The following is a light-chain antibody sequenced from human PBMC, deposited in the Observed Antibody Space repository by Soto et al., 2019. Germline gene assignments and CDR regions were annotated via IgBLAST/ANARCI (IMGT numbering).Light chain of an antibody. CDR1: SSDVGGYNY. Sequence: QSALTQPASVSGSPGQSITISCTGTSSDVGGYNYVSWYQQHPGKVPKLMIFEVFRRLSGISNRFSGSKSGNTASLTISGLQAEDEADYYCCSYTTTSTFVFGGGTKVTVL. CDR3: CSYTTTSTFV. J-gene: IGLJ2*01. CDR2: EVF. V-gene: IGLV2-14*01.